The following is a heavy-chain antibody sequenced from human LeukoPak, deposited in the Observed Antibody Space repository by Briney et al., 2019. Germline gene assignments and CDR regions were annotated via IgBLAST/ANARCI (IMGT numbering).Heavy chain of an antibody. D-gene: IGHD1-1*01. CDR1: GYTFTSYG. CDR3: ARLLEPTRPSDY. J-gene: IGHJ4*02. CDR2: ISAYNGNT. V-gene: IGHV1-18*01. Sequence: ASVKVSCKASGYTFTSYGISWVRQAPGQGLEWMGWISAYNGNTNYAQKLQGRVTMTTDTSTSTAYMELRSLRSDDTAAYYCARLLEPTRPSDYWGQGTLVTVSS.